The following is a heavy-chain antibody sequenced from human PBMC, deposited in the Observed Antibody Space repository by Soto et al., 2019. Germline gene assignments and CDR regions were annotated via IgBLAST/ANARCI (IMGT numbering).Heavy chain of an antibody. D-gene: IGHD3-3*01. CDR2: ISSSSSTI. CDR1: GFTFSSYS. CDR3: ARDPYYDFWSGFSRSNYYYYGMDV. Sequence: GGSLRLSCAASGFTFSSYSMNWVRQAPEKGLEWVSYISSSSSTIYYADSVKGRFTISRDNAKNSLYLQMNSLRDEDTAVYYCARDPYYDFWSGFSRSNYYYYGMDVWGRGTTVTVSS. J-gene: IGHJ6*02. V-gene: IGHV3-48*02.